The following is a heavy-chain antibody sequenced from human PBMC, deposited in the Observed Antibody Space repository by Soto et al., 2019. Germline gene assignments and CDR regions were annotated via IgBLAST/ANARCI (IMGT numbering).Heavy chain of an antibody. D-gene: IGHD3-10*01. CDR3: ARRLITMVRGVIIPKDGLFDY. CDR1: GYSFTSYW. CDR2: IYPGDSDT. J-gene: IGHJ4*02. V-gene: IGHV5-51*01. Sequence: HGESLKISCKGSGYSFTSYWIGWVRQMPGKGLEWMGIIYPGDSDTRYSPSFQGQVTISADKSISTAYLQWSSLKASDTAMYYCARRLITMVRGVIIPKDGLFDYWGQGTLVTVSS.